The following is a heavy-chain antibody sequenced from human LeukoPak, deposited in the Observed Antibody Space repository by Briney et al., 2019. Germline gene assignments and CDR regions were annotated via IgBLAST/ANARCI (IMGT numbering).Heavy chain of an antibody. CDR3: GRGGEMATINY. CDR1: GGTFSSYA. D-gene: IGHD5-24*01. Sequence: ASVKVSCKASGGTFSSYAISWVRQAPGQGLEWMGGIIPIFGTANYAQKFQGRVTITADESTSTAYMELSSLRSEDTAVYYCGRGGEMATINYWGQGTLVTVSS. CDR2: IIPIFGTA. J-gene: IGHJ4*02. V-gene: IGHV1-69*01.